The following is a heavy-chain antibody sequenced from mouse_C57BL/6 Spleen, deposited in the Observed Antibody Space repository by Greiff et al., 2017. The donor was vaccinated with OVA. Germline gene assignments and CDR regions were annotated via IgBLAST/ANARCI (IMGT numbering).Heavy chain of an antibody. CDR1: GYTFTSYW. CDR2: IDPSDSYT. D-gene: IGHD1-1*01. V-gene: IGHV1-50*01. Sequence: QVQLQQPGAELVKPGASVKLSCKASGYTFTSYWMQWVKQRPGQGLEWIEEIDPSDSYTNYNQKFKGKATLTVDTSSSTAYMQLSSLTSEDSAVYYCALRAMDYWGQGTSVTVCS. CDR3: ALRAMDY. J-gene: IGHJ4*01.